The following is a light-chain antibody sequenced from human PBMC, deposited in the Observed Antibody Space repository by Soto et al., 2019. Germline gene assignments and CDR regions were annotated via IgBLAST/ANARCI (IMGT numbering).Light chain of an antibody. Sequence: AIPVTQSPTSLSASVGDRVTITCRSSQDIRNYLGWYQQKPGKAPQLLIYGASSLQRGVSSRFSGSGFDTDFTLTISSLQPEDSATYYCLQDRSHFWTFGQGTKVEI. J-gene: IGKJ1*01. V-gene: IGKV1-6*01. CDR2: GAS. CDR1: QDIRNY. CDR3: LQDRSHFWT.